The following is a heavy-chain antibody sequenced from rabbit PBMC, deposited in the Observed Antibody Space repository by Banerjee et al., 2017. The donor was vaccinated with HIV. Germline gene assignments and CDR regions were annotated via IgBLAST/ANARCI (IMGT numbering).Heavy chain of an antibody. CDR3: ARDLAGVIGWNFDL. CDR1: GFTLSSYW. CDR2: IYAGSSGTT. V-gene: IGHV1S45*01. J-gene: IGHJ4*01. Sequence: EESGGDLVKPEGSLTLTCTASGFTLSSYWICWVRQAPGKGLEWIACIYAGSSGTTYYASWAKGRFTISKTSSTTVTLQMTSLTAADTATYFCARDLAGVIGWNFDLWGPGTLVTV. D-gene: IGHD4-1*01.